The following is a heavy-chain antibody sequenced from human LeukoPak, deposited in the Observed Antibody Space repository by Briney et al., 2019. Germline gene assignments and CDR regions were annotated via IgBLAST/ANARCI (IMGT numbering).Heavy chain of an antibody. D-gene: IGHD5-18*01. CDR1: GGSISSSSYY. V-gene: IGHV4-39*07. J-gene: IGHJ4*02. Sequence: SETLSLTCTVSGGSISSSSYYWGWIRQPPGKGLEWIGSIYYSGSTYYNPSLKSRVTISVDTSKNQFSLKLSSVTAADTAVYYCARGGAYSYGYSLDYWGQGTLVTVSS. CDR2: IYYSGST. CDR3: ARGGAYSYGYSLDY.